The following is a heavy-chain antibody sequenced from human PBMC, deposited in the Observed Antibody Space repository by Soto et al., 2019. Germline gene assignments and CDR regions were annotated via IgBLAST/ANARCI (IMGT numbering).Heavy chain of an antibody. CDR1: GGSISSGGYY. J-gene: IGHJ4*02. V-gene: IGHV4-31*03. D-gene: IGHD5-12*01. CDR3: AGDREDRWLQWSAKMN. Sequence: QVQLQESGPGLVKPSQTLSLTCTVSGGSISSGGYYWSWIRQHPGKGLEWIGYIYYSGSTYYNPSLKSRVTISVDTSKNQFSLKLSSVTAADTAVYYCAGDREDRWLQWSAKMNWGQGTLVTVSS. CDR2: IYYSGST.